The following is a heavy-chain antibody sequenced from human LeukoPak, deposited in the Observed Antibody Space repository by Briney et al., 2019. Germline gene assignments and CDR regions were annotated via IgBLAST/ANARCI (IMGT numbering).Heavy chain of an antibody. J-gene: IGHJ4*02. CDR2: ISGSGGST. V-gene: IGHV3-23*01. D-gene: IGHD4/OR15-4a*01. CDR3: ARDRGYGALDY. CDR1: GFTFSSYA. Sequence: GGSLRLSCAASGFTFSSYAMSWVRQAPGKGLEWVSAISGSGGSTYYADSVKGRFTISRDNAKNSVYLQMISLRDEDTAVYYCARDRGYGALDYWGQGTLVTVSS.